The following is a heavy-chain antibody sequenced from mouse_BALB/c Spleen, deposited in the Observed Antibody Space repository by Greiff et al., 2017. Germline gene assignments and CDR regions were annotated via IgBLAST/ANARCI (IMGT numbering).Heavy chain of an antibody. D-gene: IGHD1-1*01. J-gene: IGHJ1*01. CDR2: ISSGSSTI. CDR1: GFTFSSFG. Sequence: EVQGVESGGGLVQPGGSRKLSCAASGFTFSSFGMHWVRQAPEKGLEWVAYISSGSSTIYYADTVKGRFTISRDNPKNTLFLQMTSLRSEDTAMYYCARDGSSPWYFDVWGAGTTVTVSS. V-gene: IGHV5-17*02. CDR3: ARDGSSPWYFDV.